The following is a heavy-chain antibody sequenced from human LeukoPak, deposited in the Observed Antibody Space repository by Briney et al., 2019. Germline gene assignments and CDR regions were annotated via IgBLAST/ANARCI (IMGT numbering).Heavy chain of an antibody. CDR3: ARHRSGGSQDDAFDI. CDR2: INSDGSST. D-gene: IGHD2-15*01. V-gene: IGHV3-74*01. J-gene: IGHJ3*02. Sequence: GGSLRLSCAASGFTFSSHWMHGVRQAPGKGLVWVSRINSDGSSTSYADSVRGRFSISRDNAKNTLYLQMNSLRAEDTAVYYCARHRSGGSQDDAFDIWGQGTLVTVSS. CDR1: GFTFSSHW.